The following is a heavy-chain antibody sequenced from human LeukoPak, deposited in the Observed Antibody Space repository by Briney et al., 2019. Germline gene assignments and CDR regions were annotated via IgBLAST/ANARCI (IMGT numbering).Heavy chain of an antibody. D-gene: IGHD2-15*01. J-gene: IGHJ3*02. CDR2: IYYSGGT. CDR3: ARLTSHGGLDAFDI. Sequence: SETLSLTCTVSGGSISSDYWSWIRQPPGKGLEWIGYIYYSGGTNYNPSLKSRVTISVDTSKNQFSLKLSSVTAADTAVYYCARLTSHGGLDAFDIWGQGTMVTVSS. V-gene: IGHV4-59*08. CDR1: GGSISSDY.